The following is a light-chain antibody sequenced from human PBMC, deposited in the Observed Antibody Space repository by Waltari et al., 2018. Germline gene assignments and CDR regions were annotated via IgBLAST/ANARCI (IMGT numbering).Light chain of an antibody. J-gene: IGKJ1*01. CDR2: RAS. Sequence: EIVLTQSPGTASLSQGERVTLSCRASQTVGSSSLAWSQQKPGQAPRLVIYRASRRATGILDRFSGSGSGTDFSLTISRLEPEDFAVYYCQQHGTLPATFGQGTKVEIK. V-gene: IGKV3-20*01. CDR3: QQHGTLPAT. CDR1: QTVGSSS.